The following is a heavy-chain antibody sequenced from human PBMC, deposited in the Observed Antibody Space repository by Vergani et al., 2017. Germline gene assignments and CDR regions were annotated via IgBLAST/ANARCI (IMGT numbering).Heavy chain of an antibody. Sequence: QVQLQESGPGLVKPSQTLSLTCTVSGGSIRSGGYYWSWIRQHPGKGLEWIGYIYYSGSTHYNPSLESLVTISVETSKNQFSLKLSSVTAADTAVYYCASGLRFLEWLPRYWGQGTLVTVSS. V-gene: IGHV4-31*01. CDR1: GGSIRSGGYY. J-gene: IGHJ4*02. D-gene: IGHD3-3*01. CDR3: ASGLRFLEWLPRY. CDR2: IYYSGST.